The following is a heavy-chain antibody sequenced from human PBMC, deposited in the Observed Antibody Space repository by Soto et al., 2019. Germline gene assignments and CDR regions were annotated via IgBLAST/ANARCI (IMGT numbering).Heavy chain of an antibody. CDR2: ISWNSGSI. CDR1: GFTFDDYA. D-gene: IGHD3-9*01. Sequence: GGSLRLSCAASGFTFDDYAMHWVRQAPGKGLEWVSGISWNSGSIGYADSVKGRFTISRDNAKNSLYLQMNSLRAEDTALYYCAKGSYDILTGYYYFDYWGQGTLVTVSS. CDR3: AKGSYDILTGYYYFDY. V-gene: IGHV3-9*01. J-gene: IGHJ4*02.